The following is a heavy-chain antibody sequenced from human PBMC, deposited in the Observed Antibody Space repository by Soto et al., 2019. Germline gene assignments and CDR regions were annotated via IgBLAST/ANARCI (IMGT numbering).Heavy chain of an antibody. D-gene: IGHD6-13*01. CDR2: INSDGSST. J-gene: IGHJ6*03. CDR1: GFTFSSYW. CDR3: AREGGGELAAAGTDYMDG. Sequence: EVQLVESGGGLVQPGGSLRLSCAASGFTFSSYWMHWVRQAPGKGLVWVSRINSDGSSTSYADSVKGRFTISRDNGKNTLDLEMNSRRAEDTAVYYCAREGGGELAAAGTDYMDGWGKGPRSPSP. V-gene: IGHV3-74*01.